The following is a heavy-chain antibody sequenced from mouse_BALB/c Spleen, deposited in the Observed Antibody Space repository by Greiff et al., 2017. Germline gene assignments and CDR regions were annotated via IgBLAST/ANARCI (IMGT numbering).Heavy chain of an antibody. V-gene: IGHV1S135*01. CDR3: ARSGGRRGYYFDY. J-gene: IGHJ2*01. D-gene: IGHD2-12*01. Sequence: VQLQQSGPELMKPGASVKISCKASGYSFTSYYMHWVKQSHGKSLEWIGYIDPFNGGTSYNQKFKGKATLTVDKSSSTAYMHLSSLTSEDSAVYYCARSGGRRGYYFDYWGQGTTLTVSS. CDR1: GYSFTSYY. CDR2: IDPFNGGT.